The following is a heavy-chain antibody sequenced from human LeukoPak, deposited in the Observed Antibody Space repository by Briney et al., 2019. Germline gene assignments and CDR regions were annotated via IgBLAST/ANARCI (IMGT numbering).Heavy chain of an antibody. V-gene: IGHV3-72*01. CDR1: GFTFRASY. J-gene: IGHJ4*02. Sequence: PGGPLRLSCVAPGFTFRASYMAWVPQAPGKGLEWVCRISNKAHSSNTEHPTTVKGTFPTSSADSKHSLYLQMDSLKTEDTAVFYCARKYSSGWDHWGQGTLVTVSS. CDR3: ARKYSSGWDH. CDR2: ISNKAHSSNT. D-gene: IGHD6-19*01.